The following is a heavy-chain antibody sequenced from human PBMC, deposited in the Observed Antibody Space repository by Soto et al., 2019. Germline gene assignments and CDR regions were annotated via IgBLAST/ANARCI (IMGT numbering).Heavy chain of an antibody. CDR1: GCTFSRHA. J-gene: IGHJ5*01. D-gene: IGHD3-3*01. V-gene: IGHV3-30*04. CDR3: ARTRNGGVADSFDS. Sequence: GWLRLAWASSGCTFSRHAIPGVRLTPGRGLEWVLAISRDGSYIYYTDSVKGRFTVSRDNSKNTVFVQMNRLIPDDTALYFCARTRNGGVADSFDSWGQGTRVTVSS. CDR2: ISRDGSYI.